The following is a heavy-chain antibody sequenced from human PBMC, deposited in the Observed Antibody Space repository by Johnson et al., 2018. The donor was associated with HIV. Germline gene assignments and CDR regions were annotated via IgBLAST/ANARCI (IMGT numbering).Heavy chain of an antibody. Sequence: QVQLVESGGGVVQPGTSLRLSCAASGFTFRAYGMHWVRQAPGKGLEWLTLMSYDGSKKYYADSVKGRFTISRDNSKNTLYLQMNSLRPEDTTLYYCAKLVGADTSCELDIWGQGTMVTVSS. D-gene: IGHD1-26*01. J-gene: IGHJ3*02. CDR1: GFTFRAYG. CDR3: AKLVGADTSCELDI. V-gene: IGHV3-30*18. CDR2: MSYDGSKK.